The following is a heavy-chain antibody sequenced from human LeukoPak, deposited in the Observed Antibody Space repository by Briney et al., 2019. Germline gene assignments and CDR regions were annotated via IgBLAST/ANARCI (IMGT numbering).Heavy chain of an antibody. CDR3: ARDSGGSGSYYEVDGGLDY. V-gene: IGHV3-74*01. J-gene: IGHJ4*02. CDR2: ITNDGSST. D-gene: IGHD3-10*01. Sequence: GGSLRLSCAASGLTFSSHWMDWVRQAPGKGLVWVSRITNDGSSTTYADSVKGRFTISRDNAKNMLYLQVNSLRAEGTAMYYCARDSGGSGSYYEVDGGLDYWGQGTLVTVSS. CDR1: GLTFSSHW.